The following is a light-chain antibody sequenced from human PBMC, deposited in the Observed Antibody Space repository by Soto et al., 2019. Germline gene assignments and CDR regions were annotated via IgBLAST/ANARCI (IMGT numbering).Light chain of an antibody. V-gene: IGKV1-5*01. CDR1: QSINTW. CDR3: QQYNSYSLWT. J-gene: IGKJ1*01. Sequence: DIHMTQSPSTLSASVGDRVTITCRASQSINTWLAWYQQKPGKAPELLISDASSLESGVPSRFSGSGSGAEFTLTISSLQPDDFATYYCQQYNSYSLWTFGQGTKVDIK. CDR2: DAS.